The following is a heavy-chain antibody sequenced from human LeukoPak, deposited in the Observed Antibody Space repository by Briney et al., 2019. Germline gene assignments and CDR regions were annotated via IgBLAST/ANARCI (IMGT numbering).Heavy chain of an antibody. D-gene: IGHD3-9*01. J-gene: IGHJ2*01. CDR1: GVSISDYY. V-gene: IGHV4-59*01. CDR3: ARRTYYDTLTGYNYWYFDL. CDR2: IYYTGST. Sequence: PSETLSLTCTVSGVSISDYYWSWVRQPPGKGLEWIGYIYYTGSTDYNPSLKSRVTMSVDTSKNQFSLNLRSVTATDTAVYYRARRTYYDTLTGYNYWYFDLWGRGTLVTVSS.